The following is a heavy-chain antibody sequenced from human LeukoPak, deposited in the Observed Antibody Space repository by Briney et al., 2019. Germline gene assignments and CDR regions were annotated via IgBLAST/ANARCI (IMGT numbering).Heavy chain of an antibody. Sequence: PGGSLRLSCAASGFTFSSYGMHWVRQAPGKGLEWVAVIWYDGSNKYYADSVKGRFTISRDNSKNTLYLQMNSLRAEDTAVYHCAKVGGCSGGSCSGAFDIWGQGTMVTVSS. V-gene: IGHV3-33*06. CDR1: GFTFSSYG. J-gene: IGHJ3*02. D-gene: IGHD2-15*01. CDR3: AKVGGCSGGSCSGAFDI. CDR2: IWYDGSNK.